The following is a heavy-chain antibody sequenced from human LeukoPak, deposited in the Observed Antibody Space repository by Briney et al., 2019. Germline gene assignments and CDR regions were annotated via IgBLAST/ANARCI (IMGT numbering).Heavy chain of an antibody. Sequence: SETLSLTCAVYGGSFSGYYWSWIRQPPEKELEWIGEINHGGGTNYNPSLESRVTISVDTSRSQFSLKLSSVTAADTAVYYCARVEYSYGYPTKNWGQGTLVTVSS. CDR2: INHGGGT. J-gene: IGHJ4*02. CDR1: GGSFSGYY. CDR3: ARVEYSYGYPTKN. V-gene: IGHV4-34*01. D-gene: IGHD5-18*01.